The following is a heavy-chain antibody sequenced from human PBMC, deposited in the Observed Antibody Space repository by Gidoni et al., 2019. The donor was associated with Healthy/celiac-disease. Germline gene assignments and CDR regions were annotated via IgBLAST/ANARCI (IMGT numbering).Heavy chain of an antibody. CDR3: AREHMGRSWGPGPYYYGMDV. CDR2: IWYDGSNK. Sequence: QVQLVESGGGVVQPGRSLRLSCAASGFTFSSYGMHWVRQAPGKGLEWVAVIWYDGSNKYYADSVKGRFTISRDNSKNTLYLQMNSLRAEDTAVYYCAREHMGRSWGPGPYYYGMDVWGQGTTVTVSS. J-gene: IGHJ6*02. V-gene: IGHV3-33*01. D-gene: IGHD6-13*01. CDR1: GFTFSSYG.